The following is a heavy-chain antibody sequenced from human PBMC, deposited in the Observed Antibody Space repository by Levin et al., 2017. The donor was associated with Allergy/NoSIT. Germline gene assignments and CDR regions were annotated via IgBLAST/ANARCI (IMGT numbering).Heavy chain of an antibody. J-gene: IGHJ4*02. V-gene: IGHV4-30-4*01. Sequence: NSSETLSLTCTVSDGSISSGDYYWTWIRQSPGKGLEWIGYMHYSGSTYYNPSLKSRVTISVDTSKNQFSLNLRSVTAADTAVYYCARWGGRGFVQVAAAQDWGQGTLVTVSS. CDR2: MHYSGST. CDR3: ARWGGRGFVQVAAAQD. D-gene: IGHD2-2*01. CDR1: DGSISSGDYY.